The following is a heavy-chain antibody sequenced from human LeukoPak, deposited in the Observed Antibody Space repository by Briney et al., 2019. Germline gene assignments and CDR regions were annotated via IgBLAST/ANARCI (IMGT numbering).Heavy chain of an antibody. D-gene: IGHD3-10*01. CDR3: ARGARFGPFDP. CDR1: GGSFSGYY. Sequence: PSETLSLTCAVYGGSFSGYYWSWIRQPPGKGLEWIGEINHSGSTNYNPSLKSRVTISVDTSKNQFSLKLSSVTAADTAVYYCARGARFGPFDPWGQGTLVTVSS. V-gene: IGHV4-34*01. CDR2: INHSGST. J-gene: IGHJ5*02.